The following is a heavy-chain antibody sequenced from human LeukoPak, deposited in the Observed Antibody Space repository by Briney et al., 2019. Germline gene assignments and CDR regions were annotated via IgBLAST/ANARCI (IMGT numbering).Heavy chain of an antibody. V-gene: IGHV4-30-4*01. D-gene: IGHD1-26*01. CDR3: ARGKSDHGSGSYFDY. Sequence: PSETLSLTCTVSGGSISSGDYYWSWIRQPPGKGLEWIGYIYYGGSTYYNPSLKSRVTISVDTSKNQFSLKLSSVTAADTAVYYCARGKSDHGSGSYFDYWGQGALVTVSS. CDR1: GGSISSGDYY. CDR2: IYYGGST. J-gene: IGHJ4*02.